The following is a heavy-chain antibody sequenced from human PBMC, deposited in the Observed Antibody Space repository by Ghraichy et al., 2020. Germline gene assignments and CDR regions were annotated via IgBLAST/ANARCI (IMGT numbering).Heavy chain of an antibody. CDR3: GRSNDLWSGYVPYAIDT. V-gene: IGHV4-31*03. Sequence: SETLSLTCTVSGGSISIGVYFWSWIRQHPGKGLEWIGYFYNSGRIPYNPSLESRATMSIDTSKNQFSLKLRSVTAADTAVYYCGRSNDLWSGYVPYAIDTWGQGTMVTVS. CDR2: FYNSGRI. J-gene: IGHJ3*02. D-gene: IGHD3-3*01. CDR1: GGSISIGVYF.